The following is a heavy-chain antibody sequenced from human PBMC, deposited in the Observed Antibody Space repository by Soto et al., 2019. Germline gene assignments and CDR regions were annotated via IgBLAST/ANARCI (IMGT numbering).Heavy chain of an antibody. CDR1: GFTFSSYG. Sequence: QVQLVESGGGVVQPGRSLRLSCAASGFTFSSYGMHWVRQAPGKGLEWVAVIWYDGSNKYYADSVKGRFTISRDNSMNALYLKMTGLRAEDTAVYYCAREKAFLGYSGSYTAFDIWGQGTMVTVSS. J-gene: IGHJ3*02. CDR3: AREKAFLGYSGSYTAFDI. V-gene: IGHV3-33*01. CDR2: IWYDGSNK. D-gene: IGHD1-26*01.